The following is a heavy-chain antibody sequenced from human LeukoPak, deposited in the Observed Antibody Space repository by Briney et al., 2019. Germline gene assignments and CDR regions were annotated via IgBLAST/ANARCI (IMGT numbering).Heavy chain of an antibody. CDR2: IYTTGST. Sequence: NPSETLSLTCTVSGYSISSGYYWSWIRQPAGKGLEWIGRIYTTGSTNYNPSLKSRVTISVDTSKNQFSLKLSSVTAADTAVYYCARDCSGGSCYLGGESWWGQGTLVTVSS. D-gene: IGHD2-15*01. J-gene: IGHJ1*01. V-gene: IGHV4-61*02. CDR1: GYSISSGYY. CDR3: ARDCSGGSCYLGGESW.